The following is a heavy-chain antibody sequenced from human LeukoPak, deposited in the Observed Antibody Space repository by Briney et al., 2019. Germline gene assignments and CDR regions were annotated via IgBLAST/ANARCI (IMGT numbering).Heavy chain of an antibody. J-gene: IGHJ4*02. D-gene: IGHD3-16*01. V-gene: IGHV4-34*01. CDR2: INHSGST. Sequence: KSSETLSLTCAVYGGSFSGYYWSWIRQPPGKGLEWIGEINHSGSTNYNPSLKSRVTISVDTSKNQFSLKLSSVTAADTAVYYRARGYVSFDYWGQGTLVTVSS. CDR1: GGSFSGYY. CDR3: ARGYVSFDY.